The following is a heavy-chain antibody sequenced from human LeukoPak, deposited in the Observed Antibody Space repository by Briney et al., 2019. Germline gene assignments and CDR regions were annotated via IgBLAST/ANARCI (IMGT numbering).Heavy chain of an antibody. CDR3: ARGGCTWAMYYDFWSGYYKDYYYMDV. Sequence: GGSLRLSCAASGFTFSDYHMSWIRQAPGKGLEWVSYISSSGSTIYYADSVKGRFSISRDNAKNSLYLQMNSLRAEDTAVYYCARGGCTWAMYYDFWSGYYKDYYYMDVWGKGTTVTVSS. D-gene: IGHD3-3*01. CDR1: GFTFSDYH. J-gene: IGHJ6*03. V-gene: IGHV3-11*01. CDR2: ISSSGSTI.